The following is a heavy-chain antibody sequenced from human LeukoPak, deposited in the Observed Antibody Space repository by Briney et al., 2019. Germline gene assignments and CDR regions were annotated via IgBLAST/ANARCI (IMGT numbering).Heavy chain of an antibody. CDR3: ARDVSSGWYQYTAFDI. Sequence: SETLSLTCTVSGGSISTSNYYWGWIRQPPGKGLEWIGNIYDSGSTYYNASLKSRVTISVDTSKNQFSLKLSSVTAADTAVYYCARDVSSGWYQYTAFDIWGQGTMVTVPS. CDR1: GGSISTSNYY. CDR2: IYDSGST. D-gene: IGHD6-19*01. V-gene: IGHV4-39*07. J-gene: IGHJ3*02.